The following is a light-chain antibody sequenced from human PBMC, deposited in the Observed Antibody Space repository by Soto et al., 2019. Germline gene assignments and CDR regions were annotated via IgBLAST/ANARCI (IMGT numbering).Light chain of an antibody. CDR3: HQYNTLPLT. CDR1: QDISNF. CDR2: DAS. V-gene: IGKV1-33*01. J-gene: IGKJ4*01. Sequence: DNQMTQSPSSLSVSAGDRVTITCQASQDISNFLNWYQQKPGKAPNLLIYDASHLETGVPSRFSGSGSGTDFTFTISSLQPEDVATYFCHQYNTLPLTFGGGTKVEIK.